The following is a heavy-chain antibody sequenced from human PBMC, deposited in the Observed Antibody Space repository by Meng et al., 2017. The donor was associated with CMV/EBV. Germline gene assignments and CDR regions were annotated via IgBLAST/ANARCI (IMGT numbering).Heavy chain of an antibody. CDR3: ARVPGPWVMDV. D-gene: IGHD7-27*01. Sequence: GGSLRLSCAACGFTFSSYDMHWVRQATGKGLEWVSAIGTAGDTYYPGSVKGQFTISRENAKNSLYLQMNSLRAGDTAVYYCARVPGPWVMDVWGQGTTVTVSS. V-gene: IGHV3-13*03. CDR1: GFTFSSYD. CDR2: IGTAGDT. J-gene: IGHJ6*02.